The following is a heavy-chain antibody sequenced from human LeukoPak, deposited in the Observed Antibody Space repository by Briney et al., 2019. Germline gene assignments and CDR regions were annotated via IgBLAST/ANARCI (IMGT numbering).Heavy chain of an antibody. CDR1: GCTLSSYA. Sequence: PTAGSLRLSCTASGCTLSSYAMSWVRQAPGKGLEWVLLISGNAGSTYYADSVKGRFTISRGITKNTLYLQMNSLRAEDTAVYYCAKRNYDFWSGYYHDWGQGTLVTVSS. D-gene: IGHD3-3*01. V-gene: IGHV3-23*01. CDR3: AKRNYDFWSGYYHD. J-gene: IGHJ4*02. CDR2: ISGNAGST.